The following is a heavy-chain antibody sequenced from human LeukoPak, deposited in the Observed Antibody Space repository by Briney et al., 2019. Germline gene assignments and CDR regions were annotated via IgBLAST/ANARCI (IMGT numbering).Heavy chain of an antibody. D-gene: IGHD3-22*01. J-gene: IGHJ5*01. CDR3: ARDRRTYYYDRSGFEDTGWFDS. Sequence: GASVKVSCKASGGTFSSYAISWVRQAPGQGLEWMGGIIPIFGTANYAQKFQGRVTITADKSTSTAYMELSSLRSEDTAVYYCARDRRTYYYDRSGFEDTGWFDSWGQGTLVTVSS. CDR2: IIPIFGTA. CDR1: GGTFSSYA. V-gene: IGHV1-69*06.